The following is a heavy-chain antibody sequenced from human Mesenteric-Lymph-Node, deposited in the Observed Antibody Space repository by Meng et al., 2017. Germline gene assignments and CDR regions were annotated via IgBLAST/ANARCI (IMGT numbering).Heavy chain of an antibody. CDR2: IHHSGSA. CDR1: GCPMRRVTYY. J-gene: IGHJ4*02. CDR3: ASFDHIPRRNYFDY. Sequence: QSSTVTVHGCPMRRVTYYWSWIGKPPGKGLEWIVYIHHSGSAYYNPSLKSRVSISVDTSKNQFSLNLNSMTAADTAVYYCASFDHIPRRNYFDYWGQGTLVTVSS. D-gene: IGHD2-21*01. V-gene: IGHV4-30-4*01.